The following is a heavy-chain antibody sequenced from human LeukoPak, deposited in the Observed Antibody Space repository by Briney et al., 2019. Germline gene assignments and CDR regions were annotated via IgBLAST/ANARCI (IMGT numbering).Heavy chain of an antibody. V-gene: IGHV1-69*04. D-gene: IGHD3-10*01. CDR2: IIPILGIT. CDR1: GGTFSNYG. Sequence: ASVKVSCKASGGTFSNYGLSWVRQAPGQGLEWMGRIIPILGITNYAQKFQDRVTITADKSTITAYMELSGLRSEDTAVYYCARDTNMVRGVPNFDSWGQGTLVTVSS. CDR3: ARDTNMVRGVPNFDS. J-gene: IGHJ4*02.